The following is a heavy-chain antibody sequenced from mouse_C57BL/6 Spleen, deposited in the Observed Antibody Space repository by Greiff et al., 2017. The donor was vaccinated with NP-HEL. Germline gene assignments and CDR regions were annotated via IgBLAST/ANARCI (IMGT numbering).Heavy chain of an antibody. CDR1: GFTFTSYW. Sequence: QVQLQQPGAELVRPGSSVKLSCKASGFTFTSYWMHWVKQRPIQGLEWIGNIDPSDSETHYNQKFKDKATLTVDKSSSTAYMQLSSLTSEDSAVYYCAREGDGYYYWGQGTLVTVSA. D-gene: IGHD2-3*01. V-gene: IGHV1-52*01. J-gene: IGHJ3*01. CDR3: AREGDGYYY. CDR2: IDPSDSET.